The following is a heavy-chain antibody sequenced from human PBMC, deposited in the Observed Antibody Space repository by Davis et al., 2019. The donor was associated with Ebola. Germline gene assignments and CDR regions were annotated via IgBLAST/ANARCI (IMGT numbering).Heavy chain of an antibody. CDR2: IRSKAYGGTT. D-gene: IGHD3-22*01. CDR1: GFTFGDYA. V-gene: IGHV3-49*04. J-gene: IGHJ4*02. Sequence: GESLKISCTASGFTFGDYAMSWVRQAPGKGLKWVGFIRSKAYGGTTEYAASVKGRFTISRDDSKSIAYLQMNSLKTEDTAVYYCTRERRTYYYDSSGYLPFDYWGQGTLVTVSS. CDR3: TRERRTYYYDSSGYLPFDY.